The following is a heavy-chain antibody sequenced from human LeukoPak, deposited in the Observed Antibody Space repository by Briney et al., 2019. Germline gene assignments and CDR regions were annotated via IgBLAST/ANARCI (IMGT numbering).Heavy chain of an antibody. CDR3: ARDKGYCSGGNCYYWFDP. V-gene: IGHV1-18*04. CDR1: GFTFTSHG. J-gene: IGHJ5*02. D-gene: IGHD2-15*01. CDR2: ISVYNGNT. Sequence: EASVKVSCKASGFTFTSHGISWVRQAPGQGLEWMGWISVYNGNTNYAQKFQGRVTMTTDASTSTAFMELRSLRSDDTAVYYCARDKGYCSGGNCYYWFDPWGQGTLATVSS.